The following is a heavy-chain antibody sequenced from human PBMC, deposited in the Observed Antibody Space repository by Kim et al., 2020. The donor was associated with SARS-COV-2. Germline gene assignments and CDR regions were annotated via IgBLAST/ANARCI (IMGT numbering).Heavy chain of an antibody. V-gene: IGHV3-11*06. J-gene: IGHJ4*02. Sequence: KGRLTHSRDNAKNSLYLQMNSLRAEVTAVYYCARFSGASYGGYETDYFDYWGQGTLVTVSS. D-gene: IGHD5-12*01. CDR3: ARFSGASYGGYETDYFDY.